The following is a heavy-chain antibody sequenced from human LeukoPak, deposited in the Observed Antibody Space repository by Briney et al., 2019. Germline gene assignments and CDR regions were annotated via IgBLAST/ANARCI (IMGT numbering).Heavy chain of an antibody. Sequence: SETLSLTCAVYGGSFSGYYWSWIRHPPGKGLEWIGEINHSGSTNYNPSLKSRVTISVDTSKNQFSLKLSSVTAADTTVYYCARGRRGYYYGSGSYYLDYWGQGTLVTVSS. D-gene: IGHD3-10*01. CDR3: ARGRRGYYYGSGSYYLDY. CDR1: GGSFSGYY. CDR2: INHSGST. J-gene: IGHJ4*02. V-gene: IGHV4-34*01.